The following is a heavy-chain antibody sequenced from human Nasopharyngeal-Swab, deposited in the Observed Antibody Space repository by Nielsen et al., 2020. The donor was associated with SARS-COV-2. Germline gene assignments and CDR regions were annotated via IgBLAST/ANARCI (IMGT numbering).Heavy chain of an antibody. CDR2: IYCSGST. D-gene: IGHD4-17*01. J-gene: IGHJ5*02. CDR3: ARLGYGDSNWFDP. V-gene: IGHV4-39*01. Sequence: RQAPGKGLEWIGSIYCSGSTYYNPSLKSRVTISVDTSKNQFSLKLSSVTAADTAVYYCARLGYGDSNWFDPWGQGTLVTVSS.